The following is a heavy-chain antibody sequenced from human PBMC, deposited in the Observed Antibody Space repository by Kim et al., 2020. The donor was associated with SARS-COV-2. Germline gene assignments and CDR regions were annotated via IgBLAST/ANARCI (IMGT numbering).Heavy chain of an antibody. D-gene: IGHD6-19*01. J-gene: IGHJ4*02. Sequence: YYNPSLKSRVTISVDTSKNQFSLKLSSVTAADTAVYYCARDVGGWYYFDYWGQGTLVTVSS. CDR3: ARDVGGWYYFDY. V-gene: IGHV4-39*07.